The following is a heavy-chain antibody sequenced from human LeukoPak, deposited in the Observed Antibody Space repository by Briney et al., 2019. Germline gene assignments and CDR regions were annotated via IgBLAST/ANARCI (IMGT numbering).Heavy chain of an antibody. CDR3: ARHFSPTTATLN. Sequence: GGSLRLSCTASGFTFTSYWMSWVRQAPGKGLEWVSVIYTVGSTYYADSVKGRFTISRDNSKNTLYLQVNSLRAEDTAVYYCARHFSPTTATLNWGQGTLVTVSS. CDR2: IYTVGST. J-gene: IGHJ4*02. CDR1: GFTFTSYW. D-gene: IGHD4-17*01. V-gene: IGHV3-66*04.